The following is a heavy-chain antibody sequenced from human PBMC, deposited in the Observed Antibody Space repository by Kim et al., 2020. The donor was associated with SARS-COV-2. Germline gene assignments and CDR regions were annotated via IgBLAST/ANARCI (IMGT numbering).Heavy chain of an antibody. CDR2: T. V-gene: IGHV1-24*01. CDR3: ATGYFLSGYH. J-gene: IGHJ5*02. D-gene: IGHD3-22*01. Sequence: TTYAQKFQGRVTMTEEPSTDTAYMELSSLRSEDTAVYYCATGYFLSGYHWGQGTLVTVSS.